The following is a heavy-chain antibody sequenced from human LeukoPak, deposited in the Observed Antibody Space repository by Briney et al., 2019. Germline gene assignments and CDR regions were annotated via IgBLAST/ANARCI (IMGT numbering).Heavy chain of an antibody. CDR1: GFTVSSNY. CDR2: ISGSGGST. D-gene: IGHD1-1*01. J-gene: IGHJ4*02. CDR3: AKDRDHWNDPLFDY. V-gene: IGHV3-23*01. Sequence: GGSLRLSCAASGFTVSSNYMSWVRQAPGKGLEWVSAISGSGGSTYYADSVKGRFTISRDNSKNTLYLQMNSLRAEDTAVYYCAKDRDHWNDPLFDYWGQGTLVTVSS.